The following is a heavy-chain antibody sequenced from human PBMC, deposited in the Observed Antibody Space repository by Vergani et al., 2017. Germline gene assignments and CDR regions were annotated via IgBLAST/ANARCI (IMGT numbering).Heavy chain of an antibody. V-gene: IGHV3-30*02. J-gene: IGHJ4*02. CDR1: GCTLSNYD. D-gene: IGHD3-16*01. CDR3: AKHFRGWGIDY. CDR2: IQFDGSNQ. Sequence: QVQLVESGGGVVQRGGSLRLSCATSGCTLSNYDMQWIRQGPGKGLAFVAFIQFDGSNQYYADSVKGRFTLSRDFSKNTLYLQMNSLRTDDTATYYCAKHFRGWGIDYWGQGTQVIVSS.